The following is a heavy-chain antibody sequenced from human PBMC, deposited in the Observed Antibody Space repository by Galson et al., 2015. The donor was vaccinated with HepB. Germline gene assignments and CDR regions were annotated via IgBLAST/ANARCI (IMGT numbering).Heavy chain of an antibody. J-gene: IGHJ3*02. D-gene: IGHD6-19*01. CDR1: GFSLSTSGMC. Sequence: PALVKPTQTLTLTCTFSGFSLSTSGMCVSWIRQPPGKALEWLARIDWDDDKYYSTSLKTRLTISKDTSKNQVVLTMTNMDPVDTATYYCARIPLFYSSGWLLNAFDIWGQGTMVTVSS. CDR2: IDWDDDK. CDR3: ARIPLFYSSGWLLNAFDI. V-gene: IGHV2-70*11.